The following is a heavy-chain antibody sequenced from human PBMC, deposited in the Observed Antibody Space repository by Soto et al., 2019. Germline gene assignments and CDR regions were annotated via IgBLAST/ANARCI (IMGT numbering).Heavy chain of an antibody. V-gene: IGHV4-4*02. CDR3: ASGGGGGNF. CDR1: GFSVTNDNW. CDR2: IYHRGNT. D-gene: IGHD3-16*01. Sequence: QAQLQESGPGLVKPSGTLSLTCSVSGFSVTNDNWWSWVRQPPGKGLEWIGEIYHRGNTNYNPSLKSRVTISIDNSNNQFSLKLNSVTAADTAVYYCASGGGGGNFWGQGTLVTVSS. J-gene: IGHJ4*02.